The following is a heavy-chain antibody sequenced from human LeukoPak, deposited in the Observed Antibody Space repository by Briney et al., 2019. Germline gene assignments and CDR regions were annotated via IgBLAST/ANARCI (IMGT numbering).Heavy chain of an antibody. D-gene: IGHD3-16*01. Sequence: SGTLSLTCAVSGGSISSSNWWSWVRQPPGKGLEWIGEIYHSGSTNYNPSLKSRVTISVDTSKNQFSLKLSSVTAADTAVYYCARPQAEDLRFDAFGIWGQGTMVTVSS. J-gene: IGHJ3*02. CDR1: GGSISSSNW. V-gene: IGHV4-4*02. CDR3: ARPQAEDLRFDAFGI. CDR2: IYHSGST.